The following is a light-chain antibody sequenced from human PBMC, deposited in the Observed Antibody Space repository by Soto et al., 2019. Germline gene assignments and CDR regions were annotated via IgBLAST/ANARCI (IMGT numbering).Light chain of an antibody. CDR3: QQYYATPLT. J-gene: IGKJ2*01. CDR1: QSVLSSSDRRNY. V-gene: IGKV4-1*01. Sequence: IVMAQSPDSLAVSLGERAPINCKSSQSVLSSSDRRNYLAWYQQKPGQPLKLLIYWATIRESGVPDRFSGSGSETDFNLTISSLQAEDVAVYYCQQYYATPLTFGQGTKLEI. CDR2: WAT.